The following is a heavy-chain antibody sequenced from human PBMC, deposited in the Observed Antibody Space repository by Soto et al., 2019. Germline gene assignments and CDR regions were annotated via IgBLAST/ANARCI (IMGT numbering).Heavy chain of an antibody. D-gene: IGHD2-8*01. CDR3: AADATAWQQMVPSDY. J-gene: IGHJ4*02. CDR2: IAVGSGYT. CDR1: GFTFTSSA. V-gene: IGHV1-58*01. Sequence: SVKVSCKASGFTFTSSAFQGVRQARGQRLEWIGWIAVGSGYTNYAQRFQDRVTLTRDMSTATTYMELSRLTSEDTAIYYCAADATAWQQMVPSDYWGQGTLVTVSS.